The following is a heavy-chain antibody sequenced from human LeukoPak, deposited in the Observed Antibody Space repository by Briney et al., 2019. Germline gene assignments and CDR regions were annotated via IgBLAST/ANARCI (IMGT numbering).Heavy chain of an antibody. D-gene: IGHD3-10*01. CDR1: GFTFSSYE. CDR3: ARLVSMVRGVFFHYYYGMDV. Sequence: GGSLRLSCAASGFTFSSYEMNWVRQAPGKGLEWVSCISSSGSTIYYADSVKGRFTISRDNAKNSLYLQMNSLRPEDTAVYYCARLVSMVRGVFFHYYYGMDVWGQGTTVTVSS. J-gene: IGHJ6*02. CDR2: ISSSGSTI. V-gene: IGHV3-48*03.